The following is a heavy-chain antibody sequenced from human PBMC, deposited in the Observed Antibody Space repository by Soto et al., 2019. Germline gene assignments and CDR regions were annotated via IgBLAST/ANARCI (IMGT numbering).Heavy chain of an antibody. CDR3: ARSGYDFWSGYSTQSRIYYYMDV. J-gene: IGHJ6*03. V-gene: IGHV1-2*04. Sequence: ASVKVSCKASGYTFTGYYMHWVRQAPGQGLEWMGWINPNSGGTNYAQKFQGWVTMTRDTSISTAYMELSRLRSDDTAVYYCARSGYDFWSGYSTQSRIYYYMDVWGKGTTVTVSS. D-gene: IGHD3-3*01. CDR2: INPNSGGT. CDR1: GYTFTGYY.